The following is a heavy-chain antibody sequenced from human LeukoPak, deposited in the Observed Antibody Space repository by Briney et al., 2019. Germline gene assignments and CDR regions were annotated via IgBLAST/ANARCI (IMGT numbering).Heavy chain of an antibody. CDR1: GYTFTSSA. D-gene: IGHD1-20*01. J-gene: IGHJ6*02. CDR3: ARDFTNNWNDIHYYGMDV. V-gene: IGHV7-4-1*02. CDR2: INTNTGNP. Sequence: ASVKVSCKASGYTFTSSAMNWVRPAPGQGLEYMGRINTNTGNPTYAQGFTGRFVFSLDTSVSTAYLQISSLKAEDTAVYYCARDFTNNWNDIHYYGMDVWGQGTTVTVSS.